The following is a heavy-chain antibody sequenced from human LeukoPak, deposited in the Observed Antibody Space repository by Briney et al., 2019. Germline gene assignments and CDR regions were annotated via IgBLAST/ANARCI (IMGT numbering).Heavy chain of an antibody. V-gene: IGHV4-34*01. D-gene: IGHD1-26*01. Sequence: PAETLSLTCAVYGGSFSGYYWSWIRQPPGKGLEWMGEINHSGSTNYNPSIKSRVTISVDTSKNQFSLKLSSVTAADTAVYYCARGHDGIVGATTNVGFDYWGQGTLATVSS. CDR2: INHSGST. CDR3: ARGHDGIVGATTNVGFDY. CDR1: GGSFSGYY. J-gene: IGHJ4*02.